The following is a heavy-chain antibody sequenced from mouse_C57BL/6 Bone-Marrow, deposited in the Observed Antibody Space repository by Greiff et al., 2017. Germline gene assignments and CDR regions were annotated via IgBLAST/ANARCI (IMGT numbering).Heavy chain of an antibody. Sequence: EVKLVESGGGLVKPGGSLKLSCAASGFTFSSYAMSWVRQTPEKRLEWVATISDGGSYTYYPDNVKGRFTISRDNAKNHLYLQMSHLKSEDTAMYYCARGGLPYYAMDYWGQGTSVTVSS. J-gene: IGHJ4*01. D-gene: IGHD2-2*01. CDR1: GFTFSSYA. CDR3: ARGGLPYYAMDY. CDR2: ISDGGSYT. V-gene: IGHV5-4*03.